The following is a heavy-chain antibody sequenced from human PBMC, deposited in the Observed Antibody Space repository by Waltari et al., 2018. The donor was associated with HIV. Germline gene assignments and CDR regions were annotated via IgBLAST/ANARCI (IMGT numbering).Heavy chain of an antibody. CDR2: IKQDGSEK. CDR3: ARDVVSRITMVRGPSPQATYYFDY. Sequence: EVQLVESGGGLVQPGGSLRLSCAASGFTFSSYWMSWVRQAPGKGREWVADIKQDGSEKYYVDSVKGRFTISRDNAKNSLYLQMNSLRAEDTAVYYCARDVVSRITMVRGPSPQATYYFDYWGQGTLVTVSS. J-gene: IGHJ4*02. CDR1: GFTFSSYW. V-gene: IGHV3-7*01. D-gene: IGHD3-10*01.